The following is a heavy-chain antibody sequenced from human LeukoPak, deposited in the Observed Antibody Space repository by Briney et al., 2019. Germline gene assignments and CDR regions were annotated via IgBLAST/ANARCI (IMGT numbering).Heavy chain of an antibody. CDR1: GFTFSSYA. CDR3: AKAVLLWYEYYFDY. J-gene: IGHJ4*02. V-gene: IGHV3-23*01. Sequence: PGGSLRLSCAASGFTFSSYAMSWVRQAPGKGLEWVSAISGSGGSTYYADSVKGRITISRDNSKNTLYLQMNSLRAEDTAVYYCAKAVLLWYEYYFDYGGQGTLVTVSS. D-gene: IGHD3-10*01. CDR2: ISGSGGST.